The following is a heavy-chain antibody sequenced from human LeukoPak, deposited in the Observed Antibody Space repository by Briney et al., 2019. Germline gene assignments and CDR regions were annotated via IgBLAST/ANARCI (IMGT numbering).Heavy chain of an antibody. J-gene: IGHJ4*02. CDR2: LDWNSGNI. V-gene: IGHV3-9*01. CDR1: GFTFDDYA. D-gene: IGHD2-15*01. CDR3: AKGSTGYCRGGSCFFEN. Sequence: GGSLRLSCAASGFTFDDYAMHWVRQAPGKGLEWVSGLDWNSGNIVYADSVRGRFTISRDNAKNSLYLQMNSLRAEDTALYYCAKGSTGYCRGGSCFFENWGQGTLVTVSS.